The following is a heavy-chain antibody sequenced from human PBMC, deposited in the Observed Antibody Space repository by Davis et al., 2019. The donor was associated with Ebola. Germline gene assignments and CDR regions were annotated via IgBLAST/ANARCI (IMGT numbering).Heavy chain of an antibody. CDR1: PGIFSSYA. CDR2: IIPILGIA. V-gene: IGHV1-69*04. J-gene: IGHJ4*02. D-gene: IGHD4/OR15-4a*01. CDR3: ADNLGAKDY. Sequence: SVLVSSTASPGIFSSYAISWVRHPPRQGLEWMGRIIPILGIANYSQKFQVSVTITADKSTRTAYMELSSLRSEDTAVYYWADNLGAKDYWGQGTLVTVSS.